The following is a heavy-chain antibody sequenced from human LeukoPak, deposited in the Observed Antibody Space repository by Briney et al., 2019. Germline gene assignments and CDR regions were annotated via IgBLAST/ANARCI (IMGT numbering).Heavy chain of an antibody. J-gene: IGHJ4*02. Sequence: GASVKVSCKASGYPFYTYGISWVRQAPGQGLEWMGGIIPIFGTANYAQKFQGRVTITADKSTSTAYMELSSLRSEDTAVYYCAGRSGYSSGWYGGPFDYWGQGTLVTVSS. V-gene: IGHV1-69*06. CDR3: AGRSGYSSGWYGGPFDY. CDR2: IIPIFGTA. CDR1: GYPFYTYG. D-gene: IGHD6-19*01.